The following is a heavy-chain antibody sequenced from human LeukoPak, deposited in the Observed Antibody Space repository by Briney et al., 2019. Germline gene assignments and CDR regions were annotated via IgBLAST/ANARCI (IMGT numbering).Heavy chain of an antibody. D-gene: IGHD3-22*01. CDR1: GFTFSSYE. CDR2: ISSSGSAI. Sequence: GGSLRLSCAASGFTFSSYEMNWVRQAPGKGLEWVSFISSSGSAIHYADSVRGRFTISRDNAKNSLFLQMSRLRAEDTAVYYCAREKLSFFDSSGYFDHWGQGTLVTVS. V-gene: IGHV3-48*03. CDR3: AREKLSFFDSSGYFDH. J-gene: IGHJ4*02.